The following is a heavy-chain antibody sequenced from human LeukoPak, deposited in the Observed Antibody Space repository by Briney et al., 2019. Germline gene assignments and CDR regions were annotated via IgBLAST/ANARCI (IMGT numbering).Heavy chain of an antibody. J-gene: IGHJ4*02. CDR2: VKGDGREK. CDR1: GFNFGNSW. Sequence: QAGGSLRLSCAASGFNFGNSWMSWVRQAPGKGLEWVANVKGDGREKYYVDSVKGRFTISRDNAKNSLYLQMNSLRAEDTAVYYCARDVTRDGYKSPFDYWGQGTLVTVSS. V-gene: IGHV3-7*01. D-gene: IGHD5-24*01. CDR3: ARDVTRDGYKSPFDY.